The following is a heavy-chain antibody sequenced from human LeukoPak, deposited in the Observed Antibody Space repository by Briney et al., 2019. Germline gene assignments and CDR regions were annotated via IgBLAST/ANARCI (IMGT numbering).Heavy chain of an antibody. J-gene: IGHJ4*02. CDR2: INSDGSST. Sequence: PGGSLRLSCAAYGFTFSSYWMHWVRQAPGKGLVWVSRINSDGSSTSYADSVKGRFTFSRDNAKNTLYLQMNSLRAEDTTVYYCARGSTYYYDSSGYLNYWGQGTLVTVSS. CDR3: ARGSTYYYDSSGYLNY. D-gene: IGHD3-22*01. V-gene: IGHV3-74*01. CDR1: GFTFSSYW.